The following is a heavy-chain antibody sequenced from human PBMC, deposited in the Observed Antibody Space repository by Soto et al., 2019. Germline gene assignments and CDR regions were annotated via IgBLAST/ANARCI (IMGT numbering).Heavy chain of an antibody. J-gene: IGHJ5*02. D-gene: IGHD4-17*01. V-gene: IGHV2-5*02. CDR3: AHRFSTVNTLGGWFDP. Sequence: QITLKESGPTLVKPTQTLTLTCTVSGFSLTTSGVGVGWIRQPPGKALEWRALLFWDDDKRYTPSLKSRLTITKDTSKTQVLLTMTSMDPVDSGTYYCAHRFSTVNTLGGWFDPWGQGTLVTVSS. CDR2: LFWDDDK. CDR1: GFSLTTSGVG.